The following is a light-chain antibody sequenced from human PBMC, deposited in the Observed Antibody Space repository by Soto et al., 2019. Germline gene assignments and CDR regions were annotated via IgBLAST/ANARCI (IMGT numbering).Light chain of an antibody. V-gene: IGKV3-15*01. CDR1: QSVSSN. J-gene: IGKJ4*01. Sequence: EIVMTHSPATLSVSPGERATLSCSASQSVSSNLAWYQQKPGQAPRLLIYGASTRATGIPARFSGSGSGTEFTLTISSLQSEDFAVCYCQQYNNWPPLTFGGGTKVDI. CDR2: GAS. CDR3: QQYNNWPPLT.